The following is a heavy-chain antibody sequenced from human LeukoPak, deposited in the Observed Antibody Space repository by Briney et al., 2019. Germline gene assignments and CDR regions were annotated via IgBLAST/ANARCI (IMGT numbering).Heavy chain of an antibody. J-gene: IGHJ6*03. CDR1: GGSISSGSYY. CDR3: ARGSQLWDADDYYYYMDV. CDR2: IYTSGST. D-gene: IGHD5-18*01. V-gene: IGHV4-61*02. Sequence: SQTLSLTCTVSGGSISSGSYYWSWIRQPAGKGLEWIGRIYTSGSTNYNPSLKSRVTISVDTSKNQFSLKLSSVTAADTAVYYCARGSQLWDADDYYYYMDVWGKGTTVTVSS.